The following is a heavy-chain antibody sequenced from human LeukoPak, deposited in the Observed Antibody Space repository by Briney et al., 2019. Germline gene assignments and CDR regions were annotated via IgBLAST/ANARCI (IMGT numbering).Heavy chain of an antibody. CDR1: GGTFSSYA. CDR3: ARGHGDYLYYFDY. Sequence: SVKVSCKASGGTFSSYAISWVRHPPGQGLEWVGGIIPIFGTANYAQKFQGRDTITADESKRTAYMELRSQSSEDAAVYYCARGHGDYLYYFDYWGQGTLVIVSS. D-gene: IGHD3-16*01. CDR2: IIPIFGTA. V-gene: IGHV1-69*13. J-gene: IGHJ4*02.